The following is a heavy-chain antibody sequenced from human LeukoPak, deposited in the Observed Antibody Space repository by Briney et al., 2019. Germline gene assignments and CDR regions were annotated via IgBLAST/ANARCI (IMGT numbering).Heavy chain of an antibody. Sequence: GGSLRLSCAASGFTFSSYAMSWVRQAPGKGLEWVSAISGSGGSTYYADSVKGRFTISRDNSKNTLYLQMNSLRPEDTAVYYCAKDRATYYYDSSGYGLPDYWGQGTLVTVSS. CDR1: GFTFSSYA. V-gene: IGHV3-23*01. CDR2: ISGSGGST. D-gene: IGHD3-22*01. CDR3: AKDRATYYYDSSGYGLPDY. J-gene: IGHJ4*02.